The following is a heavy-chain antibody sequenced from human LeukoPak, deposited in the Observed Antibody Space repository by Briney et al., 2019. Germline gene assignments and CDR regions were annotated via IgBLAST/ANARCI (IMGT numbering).Heavy chain of an antibody. CDR1: GFSFSNHC. CDR2: INPDGTEK. CDR3: VRDDRGIAVGSRDH. V-gene: IGHV3-7*03. J-gene: IGHJ4*02. D-gene: IGHD6-19*01. Sequence: GGSLRLSCAASGFSFSNHCMIWVPQAPGRGLEWVATINPDGTEKRYVDSVKGRFTISRDNGKNSLYLQMSSLRAEDTAVYYCVRDDRGIAVGSRDHGAQGSLVTVSS.